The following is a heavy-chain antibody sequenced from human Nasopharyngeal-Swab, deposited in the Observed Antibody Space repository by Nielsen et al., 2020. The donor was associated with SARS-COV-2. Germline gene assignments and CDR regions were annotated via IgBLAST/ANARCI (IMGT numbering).Heavy chain of an antibody. D-gene: IGHD2-2*01. CDR2: TRHSGSG. CDR3: ARGGRHGCSSANRPCAIDV. J-gene: IGHJ6*02. V-gene: IGHV4-34*01. Sequence: WIRQPPGKGLEWIGETRHSGSGNYKPSLNSRVSMSVDASKNQFSLKLDSVTAADTAVYYRARGGRHGCSSANRPCAIDVWGQGATVTVSS.